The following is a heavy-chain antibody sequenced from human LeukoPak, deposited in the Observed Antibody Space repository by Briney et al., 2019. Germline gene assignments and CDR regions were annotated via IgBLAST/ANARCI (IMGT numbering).Heavy chain of an antibody. CDR1: GFTFSSYW. J-gene: IGHJ4*02. CDR2: IKQDGSEK. V-gene: IGHV3-7*01. Sequence: GRSLRLSCAASGFTFSSYWMSWVRQAPGKGLEWVGNIKQDGSEKYYVDSVKGRFTISRDNAKNSLYLQMNSLRVEDTAVYYCAREWPGSRDYWGQGTPVTVSS. D-gene: IGHD2-2*01. CDR3: AREWPGSRDY.